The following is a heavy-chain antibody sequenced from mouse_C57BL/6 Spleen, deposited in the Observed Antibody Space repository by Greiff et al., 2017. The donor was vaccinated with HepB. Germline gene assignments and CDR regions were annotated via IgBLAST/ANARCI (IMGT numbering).Heavy chain of an antibody. V-gene: IGHV1-39*01. Sequence: EVKLQESGPELVKPGASVKISCKASGYSFTDYNMNWVKQSNGKSLEWIGVINPNYGTTSYNQKFKGKATLTVDQSSSTAYMQLNSLTSEDSAVYYCARSGSNYVFNYAMDYWGQGTSVTVSS. CDR3: ARSGSNYVFNYAMDY. CDR1: GYSFTDYN. CDR2: INPNYGTT. J-gene: IGHJ4*01. D-gene: IGHD2-5*01.